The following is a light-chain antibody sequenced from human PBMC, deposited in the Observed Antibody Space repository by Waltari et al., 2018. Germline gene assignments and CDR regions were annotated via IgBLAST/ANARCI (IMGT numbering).Light chain of an antibody. Sequence: EIVLTQSPATWSLSPGESASLSCRANQIVSSYLDLYQQKPGQTPRLLIYDASKSANGVPARYRGRGYERDFTLTISSVEPEDFAVYYCQKRSSWPPRYTFGQGTKLEIK. V-gene: IGKV3-11*02. CDR1: QIVSSY. J-gene: IGKJ2*01. CDR2: DAS. CDR3: QKRSSWPPRYT.